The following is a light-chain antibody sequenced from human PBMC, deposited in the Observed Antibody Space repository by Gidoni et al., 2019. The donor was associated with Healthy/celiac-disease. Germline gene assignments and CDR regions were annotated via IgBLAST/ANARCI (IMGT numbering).Light chain of an antibody. CDR2: DAS. CDR3: QQYDNLPT. Sequence: DIQLTQSPSSLSASVGDRVTITCQASQDISNYLNWYPQKTGKAPKLLIYDASNLETGVPSRVRGSGSGKGFTFPSSSPQTDDIVTYYGQQYDNLPTFGAGTNVEIK. V-gene: IGKV1-33*01. J-gene: IGKJ4*01. CDR1: QDISNY.